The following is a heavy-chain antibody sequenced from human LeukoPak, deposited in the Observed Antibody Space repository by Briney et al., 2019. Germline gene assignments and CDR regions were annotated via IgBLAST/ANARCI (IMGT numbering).Heavy chain of an antibody. CDR3: ARGYYDFWSGYHAFDY. CDR2: TSYDGSNK. J-gene: IGHJ4*02. CDR1: GFTFSSYA. Sequence: PGRSLRLSCAASGFTFSSYAMHWVRQAPGKGLEWVAVTSYDGSNKYYADSVKGRFTISRDNSKNTLYLQMNSLRAEDTAVYYCARGYYDFWSGYHAFDYWGQGTLVTVSS. V-gene: IGHV3-30*04. D-gene: IGHD3-3*01.